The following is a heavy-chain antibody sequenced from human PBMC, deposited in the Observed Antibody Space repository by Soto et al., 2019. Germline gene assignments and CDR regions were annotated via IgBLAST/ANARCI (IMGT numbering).Heavy chain of an antibody. D-gene: IGHD3-9*01. CDR2: VYYSGST. J-gene: IGHJ4*02. V-gene: IGHV4-39*01. CDR3: GGLEGLATISYYFDY. Sequence: SETLSLTCTVSGGSVSSSSYYWGWVRQPPGKGLEWIGSVYYSGSTYFNPSLESRVTISVDKSKNQFSLKLMSLSAADTAVYYCGGLEGLATISYYFDYWGQGALVTVSS. CDR1: GGSVSSSSYY.